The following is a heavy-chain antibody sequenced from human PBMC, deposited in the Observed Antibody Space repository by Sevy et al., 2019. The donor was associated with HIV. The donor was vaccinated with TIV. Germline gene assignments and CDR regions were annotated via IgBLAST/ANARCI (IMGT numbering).Heavy chain of an antibody. J-gene: IGHJ4*02. Sequence: GGSLRLSCAASGFIFSSYGMHWVRQAPGKGLEWVTIISYDGSSKYYADSVKGRFTISRDNSENILYLQMNSLRTDDTAVYYCVKGGVTWELLDYWGQGTLVTVYS. CDR2: ISYDGSSK. CDR3: VKGGVTWELLDY. CDR1: GFIFSSYG. D-gene: IGHD1-26*01. V-gene: IGHV3-30*18.